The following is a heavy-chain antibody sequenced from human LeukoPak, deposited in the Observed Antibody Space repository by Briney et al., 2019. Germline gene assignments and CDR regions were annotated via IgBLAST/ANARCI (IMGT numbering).Heavy chain of an antibody. Sequence: GGSLRLSCAASGFTFSTFGMNWVRQAAGKGLEWVALVSWDGDTTYYADSVKGRFTISRDNSKNSLYLQMNSLRTEDTALYYCAKARGLIGGAFDIWGQGTMVTVSS. V-gene: IGHV3-43*02. CDR1: GFTFSTFG. J-gene: IGHJ3*02. D-gene: IGHD3-22*01. CDR3: AKARGLIGGAFDI. CDR2: VSWDGDTT.